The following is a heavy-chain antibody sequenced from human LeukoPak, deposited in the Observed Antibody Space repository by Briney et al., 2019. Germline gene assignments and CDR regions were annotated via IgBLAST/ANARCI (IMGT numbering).Heavy chain of an antibody. J-gene: IGHJ6*02. D-gene: IGHD6-13*01. CDR1: GYTFTSYY. V-gene: IGHV1-46*01. CDR3: AREGSIAAAGFYYYYGMDV. CDR2: INPSCCST. Sequence: ASVKVSCKASGYTFTSYYMHGVRQAPGQGLDWMGIINPSCCSTSYAQKFQGRVTMTRDTSTSTVYMELSSLKSEDTAVYYCAREGSIAAAGFYYYYGMDVWGQGTTVTVSS.